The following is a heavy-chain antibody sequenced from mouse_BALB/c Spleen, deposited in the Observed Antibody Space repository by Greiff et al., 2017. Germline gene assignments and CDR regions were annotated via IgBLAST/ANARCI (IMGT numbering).Heavy chain of an antibody. CDR2: IDPANGNT. V-gene: IGHV14-3*02. CDR1: GFNIKDTY. Sequence: EVQLQESGAELVKPGASVKLSCTASGFNIKDTYMHWVKQRPEQGLEWIGRIDPANGNTKYDPKFQGKATITADTSSNTAYLQLSSLTSEDTAVYYCARSYGYDRDAMDYWGQGTSVTVSS. D-gene: IGHD2-2*01. J-gene: IGHJ4*01. CDR3: ARSYGYDRDAMDY.